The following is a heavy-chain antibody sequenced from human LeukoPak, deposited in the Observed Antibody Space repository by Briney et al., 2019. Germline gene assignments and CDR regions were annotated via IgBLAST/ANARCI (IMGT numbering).Heavy chain of an antibody. CDR1: GFTFSGYS. CDR2: ISSSSSTI. Sequence: PGGSLRLSCAASGFTFSGYSMNWVRQAPGKGLEWVSYISSSSSTIYYADSVKGRFTISRDNAKNSLYLQMNSLRAEDTAVYYCARDPSFEALALDYWGQGTLVTVSS. V-gene: IGHV3-48*04. D-gene: IGHD3-10*01. CDR3: ARDPSFEALALDY. J-gene: IGHJ4*02.